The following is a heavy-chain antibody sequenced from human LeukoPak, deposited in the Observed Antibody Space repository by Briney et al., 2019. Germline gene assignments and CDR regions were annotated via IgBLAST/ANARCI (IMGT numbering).Heavy chain of an antibody. D-gene: IGHD6-6*01. V-gene: IGHV3-64*01. CDR1: GFTFSSYA. J-gene: IGHJ4*02. CDR2: ISSNGGST. Sequence: GGSLRLSCAASGFTFSSYAMHWVRQAPGKRLEYVSAISSNGGSTYYANSVKGRFTISRDNSKNTLYLQMGSLRAEDMAVYYCARGGMYSSSDFDYWGQGTLVTVSS. CDR3: ARGGMYSSSDFDY.